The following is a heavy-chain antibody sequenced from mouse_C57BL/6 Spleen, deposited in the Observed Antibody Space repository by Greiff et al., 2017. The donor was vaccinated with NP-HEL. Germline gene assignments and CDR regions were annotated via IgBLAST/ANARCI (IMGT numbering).Heavy chain of an antibody. CDR1: GFTFSDYY. CDR3: ARAASNYPYYAMDY. J-gene: IGHJ4*01. Sequence: EVKLVESEGGLVQPGRSMKLSCTASGFTFSDYYMAWVRQVPEKGLEWVANINYDGSSTYYLDSLKSRFFISRDNAKNILYLQMSSLKSEDTATYYCARAASNYPYYAMDYWGQGTSVTVSS. CDR2: INYDGSST. V-gene: IGHV5-16*01. D-gene: IGHD2-5*01.